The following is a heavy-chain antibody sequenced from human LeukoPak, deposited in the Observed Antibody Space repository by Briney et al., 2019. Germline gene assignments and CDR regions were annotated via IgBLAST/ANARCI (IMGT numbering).Heavy chain of an antibody. D-gene: IGHD6-13*01. CDR3: ARSDIAAAGTSDY. V-gene: IGHV4-59*12. CDR2: IYYSGST. CDR1: GGSISSYY. J-gene: IGHJ4*02. Sequence: SETLSLTCTVSGGSISSYYWSWIRQPPGKGLEWIGYIYYSGSTNYNPSLKSRVTISVDKSKNQFSLKLSSVTAADTAVYYCARSDIAAAGTSDYWGQGTLVTVSS.